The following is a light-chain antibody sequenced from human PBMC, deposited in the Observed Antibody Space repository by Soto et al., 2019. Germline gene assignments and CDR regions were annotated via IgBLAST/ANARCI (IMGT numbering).Light chain of an antibody. V-gene: IGLV2-14*01. CDR3: SSYTSSSTLV. J-gene: IGLJ1*01. CDR1: SSDVGTYNY. CDR2: EVS. Sequence: QSALTQPASVSGSPGQSITISCTGTSSDVGTYNYVSWYQQHPGKAPTLMIYEVSHRPSGVSNRFSGSKSGNTASLTISGLQAEYEADYYCSSYTSSSTLVFGTGTKLTVL.